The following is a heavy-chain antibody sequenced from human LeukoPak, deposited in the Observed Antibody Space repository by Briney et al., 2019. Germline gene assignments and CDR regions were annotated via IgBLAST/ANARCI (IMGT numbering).Heavy chain of an antibody. CDR1: GFSFSTYE. J-gene: IGHJ3*02. CDR3: ARENKVEDAFDI. Sequence: GGSLRLSCEASGFSFSTYEMDWVRRAPGKGLEWVSYISVGSSTIYYAASVRGRFTTSRDNAKHSLYLEMNSLRVEDTAVYYCARENKVEDAFDIWGQGTMVTVSS. D-gene: IGHD2-15*01. V-gene: IGHV3-48*03. CDR2: ISVGSSTI.